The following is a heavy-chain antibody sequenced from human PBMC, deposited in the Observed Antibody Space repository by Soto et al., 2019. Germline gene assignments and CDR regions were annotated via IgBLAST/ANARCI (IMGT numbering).Heavy chain of an antibody. CDR3: ARGGGSNYYYMDV. Sequence: QVQLLESGGGVVQPGISLRLSCAASGFTFSRYGMHWVRQATGKGVQWVAVIWYDGGYKYYSDSVKGRFTISRDNSENTLNLQMTSLRAEDTAVYYCARGGGSNYYYMDVWGKGTTVTVSS. CDR1: GFTFSRYG. D-gene: IGHD3-16*01. J-gene: IGHJ6*03. CDR2: IWYDGGYK. V-gene: IGHV3-33*01.